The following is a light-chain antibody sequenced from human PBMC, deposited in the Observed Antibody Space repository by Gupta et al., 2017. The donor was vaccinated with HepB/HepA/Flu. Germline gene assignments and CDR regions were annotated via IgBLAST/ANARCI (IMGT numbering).Light chain of an antibody. CDR2: DND. J-gene: IGLJ3*02. CDR1: SPNIGAGYA. CDR3: QSYDSTVSGPWV. Sequence: QSVLTHPPSVSRAPGQRVTIFCPGSSPNIGAGYAFHWYQHLRGTAPRLLIYDNDNRPSGVPDRFSGSKSGTSASLAITGLQAEDEADYYCQSYDSTVSGPWVFGGGTKLTVL. V-gene: IGLV1-40*01.